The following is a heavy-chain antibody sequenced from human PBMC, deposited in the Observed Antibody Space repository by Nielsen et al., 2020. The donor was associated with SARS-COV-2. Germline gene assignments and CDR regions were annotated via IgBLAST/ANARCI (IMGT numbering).Heavy chain of an antibody. CDR3: ARDRTMAPPGYYGMDV. CDR2: IYYSGGT. Sequence: LRLSCTVSGGSISSGGYYWSWIRQHPGKGLEWIGYIYYSGGTYYNPSLKSRVTISVDTSKNQFSLKLSSVTAADTAVYYCARDRTMAPPGYYGMDVWGQGTTVTVSS. CDR1: GGSISSGGYY. J-gene: IGHJ6*02. V-gene: IGHV4-31*03. D-gene: IGHD4/OR15-4a*01.